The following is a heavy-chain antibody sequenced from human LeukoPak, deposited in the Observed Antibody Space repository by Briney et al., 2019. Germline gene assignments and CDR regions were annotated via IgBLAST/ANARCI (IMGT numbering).Heavy chain of an antibody. D-gene: IGHD3-22*01. CDR3: AREGFSSGYSRYGMDV. Sequence: GGSLRLSCAASGFTFSSYDMHWVRQATGKGLEWVSAIGTAGDTYYPGSVKGRFTISRENAKNSLYLQMNSLRAGDTAVYYCAREGFSSGYSRYGMDVWGQGTTVTVSS. CDR1: GFTFSSYD. V-gene: IGHV3-13*01. J-gene: IGHJ6*02. CDR2: IGTAGDT.